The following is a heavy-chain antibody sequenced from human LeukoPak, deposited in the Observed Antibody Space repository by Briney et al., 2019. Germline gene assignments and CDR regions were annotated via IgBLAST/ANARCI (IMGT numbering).Heavy chain of an antibody. V-gene: IGHV4-59*01. J-gene: IGHJ1*01. CDR1: GGSISGYY. CDR3: ASGIAAAGTVYFQH. D-gene: IGHD6-13*01. CDR2: INYSGST. Sequence: ASETLSLTCTVSGGSISGYYWSWIRQPPGKGLEWIGYINYSGSTNYNPSLKSRVTISVDTSKNQFSLKLSSVTAADTAVYYCASGIAAAGTVYFQHWGQGTLVTVSS.